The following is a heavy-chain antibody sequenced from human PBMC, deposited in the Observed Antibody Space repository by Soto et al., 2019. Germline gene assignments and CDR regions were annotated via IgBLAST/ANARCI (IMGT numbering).Heavy chain of an antibody. CDR2: ISYDGSNK. Sequence: QVQLVESGGGVVQPGRSLRLSCAASGFTFSSYGMHWVRQAPGKGLEWVAVISYDGSNKYYADSVKGRFTISRDNSKNTLYLQMNSLRAEDTAVYYCAKLEGQQLVLGAFDIWGQGTMVTVSS. D-gene: IGHD6-13*01. CDR1: GFTFSSYG. V-gene: IGHV3-30*18. CDR3: AKLEGQQLVLGAFDI. J-gene: IGHJ3*02.